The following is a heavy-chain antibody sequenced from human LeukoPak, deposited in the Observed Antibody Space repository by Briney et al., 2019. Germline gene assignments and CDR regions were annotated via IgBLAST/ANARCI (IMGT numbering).Heavy chain of an antibody. D-gene: IGHD2-15*01. CDR3: ATDLHGRIQNFDY. J-gene: IGHJ4*02. CDR2: FDPEDGET. V-gene: IGHV1-24*01. CDR1: GYTLTELS. Sequence: ASVKVSCRVSGYTLTELSMHWVRQAPGKGLEWMGGFDPEDGETIYAQKFQGRVTMTEDTSTDTAYMELSSLRSEDTAVYYCATDLHGRIQNFDYWGQGTLVTVSS.